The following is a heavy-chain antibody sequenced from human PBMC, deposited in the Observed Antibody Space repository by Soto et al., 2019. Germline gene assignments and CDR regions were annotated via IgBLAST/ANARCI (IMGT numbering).Heavy chain of an antibody. D-gene: IGHD2-2*01. CDR2: INHSVST. Sequence: SETLSLTCVVCGGSFSGYYWTWIRQPPGRGLEWIGEINHSVSTNCTPSLKSRVTISIDTPKKQFSLKLSSVTAADTAVYYCARVTVEVGDQDTKFDYWGQGTLVTVS. V-gene: IGHV4-34*01. J-gene: IGHJ4*02. CDR3: ARVTVEVGDQDTKFDY. CDR1: GGSFSGYY.